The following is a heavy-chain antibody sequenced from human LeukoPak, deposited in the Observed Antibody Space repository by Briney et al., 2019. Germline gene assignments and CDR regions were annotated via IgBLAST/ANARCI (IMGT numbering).Heavy chain of an antibody. Sequence: SETLSLTCAVYGGSFSGYYWSWIRQPPGKGLEWIGEINHSGSTNYNPSLKSRVTISVDTSKNQFSLKLSSVTSADTAVYYCARGGIVGATADAFDIWGQGTMVTVSS. J-gene: IGHJ3*02. D-gene: IGHD1-26*01. CDR3: ARGGIVGATADAFDI. V-gene: IGHV4-34*01. CDR2: INHSGST. CDR1: GGSFSGYY.